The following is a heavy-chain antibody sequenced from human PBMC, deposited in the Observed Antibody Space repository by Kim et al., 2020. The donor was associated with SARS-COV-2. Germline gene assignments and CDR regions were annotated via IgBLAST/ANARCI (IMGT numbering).Heavy chain of an antibody. CDR2: IKSKTDGGTT. CDR3: TSIVGVATSWGRVDYYYGMDV. J-gene: IGHJ6*01. CDR1: GFTFSNAW. Sequence: GGSLRLSCAASGFTFSNAWMSWVRQAPGKGLEWVGRIKSKTDGGTTDYAAPVKGRFTISRDDSKNTLYLQMNSLKTEDTAVYYCTSIVGVATSWGRVDYYYGMDVWGKGPRSPSPQ. D-gene: IGHD5-12*01. V-gene: IGHV3-15*01.